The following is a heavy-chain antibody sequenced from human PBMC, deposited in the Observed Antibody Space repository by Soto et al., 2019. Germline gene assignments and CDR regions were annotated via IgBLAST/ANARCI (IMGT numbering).Heavy chain of an antibody. CDR3: AKDYDFWSGYYYYYYMDV. J-gene: IGHJ6*03. CDR1: GFTFSSYG. V-gene: IGHV3-30*18. CDR2: ISYDGSNK. D-gene: IGHD3-3*01. Sequence: GGSLRLSCAASGFTFSSYGMHWVRQAPGKGLEWVAVISYDGSNKYYADSVKGRFTISRDNSKNTLYLQMNSLRAEDTAVYYCAKDYDFWSGYYYYYYMDVWGKGTTVTVSS.